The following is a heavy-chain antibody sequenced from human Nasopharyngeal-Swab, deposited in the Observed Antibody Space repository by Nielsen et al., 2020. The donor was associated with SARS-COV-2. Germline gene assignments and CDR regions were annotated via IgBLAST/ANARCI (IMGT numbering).Heavy chain of an antibody. CDR1: GLTFSDYY. CDR2: ISSTSIYT. CDR3: ARIRDGYNYDAFDI. Sequence: GGSLTLSCAASGLTFSDYYMSWVRQAPGKGLEWVSYISSTSIYTEFADSVKGRFTISRDNAKDSLFLQMNSLRAEDTAVYYCARIRDGYNYDAFDIWGQGTMVTVSS. V-gene: IGHV3-11*06. J-gene: IGHJ3*02. D-gene: IGHD5-24*01.